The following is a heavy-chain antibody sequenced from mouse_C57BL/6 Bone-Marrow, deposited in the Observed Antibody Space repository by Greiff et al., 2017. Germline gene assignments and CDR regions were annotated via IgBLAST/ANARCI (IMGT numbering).Heavy chain of an antibody. CDR1: GYTFTNYW. D-gene: IGHD2-3*01. J-gene: IGHJ1*03. CDR3: ARRDDGYFDV. V-gene: IGHV1-63*01. CDR2: IYPGGGYT. Sequence: QVQLQQSGAELVRPGTSVKMSCKASGYTFTNYWIGWAKQRPGHGLEWIGDIYPGGGYTNYNEKFKGKATPTADKSSSTAYMQFSSLTSEDSAIYYCARRDDGYFDVWGTGTTVTVSS.